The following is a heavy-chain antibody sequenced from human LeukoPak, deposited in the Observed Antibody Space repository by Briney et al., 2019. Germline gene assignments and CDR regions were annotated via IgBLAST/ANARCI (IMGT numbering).Heavy chain of an antibody. V-gene: IGHV4-4*02. CDR1: GGSISSSNW. D-gene: IGHD3-10*01. J-gene: IGHJ4*02. Sequence: SETLSLTCTVSGGSISSSNWWNWVRQPPGKGLEWIGEIYHSGSTNYNPSLKSRVTISVDKSKNQFSLKLSSVTAADTAVYYCARARSRYYNSGSHWGQGTLVTVSS. CDR2: IYHSGST. CDR3: ARARSRYYNSGSH.